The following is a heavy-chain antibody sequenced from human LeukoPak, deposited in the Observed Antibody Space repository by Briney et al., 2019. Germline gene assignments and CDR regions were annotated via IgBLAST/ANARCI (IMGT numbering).Heavy chain of an antibody. CDR3: ARYKKSSWRAGNMGFDY. Sequence: SETLSLTCAVYGGSFSGYYWSWIRQPPGKGLEWIGEINHSGSTNYNPSLKSRVTISVDTSKNQFSLKLSSVTAADTAVYYCARYKKSSWRAGNMGFDYWGQGTLVTVSS. CDR2: INHSGST. J-gene: IGHJ4*02. D-gene: IGHD6-13*01. CDR1: GGSFSGYY. V-gene: IGHV4-34*01.